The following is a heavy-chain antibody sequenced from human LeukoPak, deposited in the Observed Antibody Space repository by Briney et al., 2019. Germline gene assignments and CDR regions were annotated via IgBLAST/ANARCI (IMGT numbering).Heavy chain of an antibody. CDR3: ARGRPRNTTMIHD. CDR2: IYESGQTT. Sequence: GGSLRLSCVGSGFTFSSHAMSWVRQAPEKGLEWVSGIYESGQTTHYADSVKGRFSISRDNSKNTLSLQMNSLRAEDPAMYYCARGRPRNTTMIHDWGQGTLVTVSS. D-gene: IGHD5-18*01. V-gene: IGHV3-23*01. CDR1: GFTFSSHA. J-gene: IGHJ4*02.